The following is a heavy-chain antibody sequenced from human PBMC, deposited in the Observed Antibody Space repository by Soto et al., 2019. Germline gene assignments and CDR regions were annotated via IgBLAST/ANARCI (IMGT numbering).Heavy chain of an antibody. CDR2: IIPIFGTA. Sequence: SVKVSCTASGGTFSSYAISGVRQAPGQGLEWMGGIIPIFGTANYAQKFQGRVTITADESTSTAYMELSSLRSEDTAVYYCARASGDYSSVYYYYGMDVWGQGTTVTVSS. CDR3: ARASGDYSSVYYYYGMDV. CDR1: GGTFSSYA. V-gene: IGHV1-69*13. J-gene: IGHJ6*02. D-gene: IGHD4-17*01.